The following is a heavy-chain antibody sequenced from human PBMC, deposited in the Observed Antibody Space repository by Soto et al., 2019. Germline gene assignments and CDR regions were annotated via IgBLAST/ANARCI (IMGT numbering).Heavy chain of an antibody. CDR2: TYYRSKWYN. CDR1: GDSVSSNSAA. CDR3: ARQWVVRGNYGMDV. J-gene: IGHJ6*02. Sequence: QPLSLTSAISGDSVSSNSAACNLIRHSPSRGLEWLGRTYYRSKWYNDYAVSVKSRITINPDTSKNQFSLQLNSVTPEDTAVYYCARQWVVRGNYGMDVWGQGTTVTVSS. D-gene: IGHD3-10*01. V-gene: IGHV6-1*01.